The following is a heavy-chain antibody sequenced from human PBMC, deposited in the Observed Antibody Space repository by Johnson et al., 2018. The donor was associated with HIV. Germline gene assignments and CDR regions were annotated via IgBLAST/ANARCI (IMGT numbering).Heavy chain of an antibody. CDR1: GFTFSSYA. CDR3: AKDMGLSVGAVDALDI. V-gene: IGHV3-30*04. D-gene: IGHD1-26*01. CDR2: IWYDGSNK. Sequence: QVQLVESGGGVVQPGRSLRLSCAASGFTFSSYAMHWVRQAPGKGLEWVALIWYDGSNKYYADSVKGRFTISRDNSKNTLYLQMNSLRADDTAVYYCAKDMGLSVGAVDALDIWGQGTMVTVSS. J-gene: IGHJ3*02.